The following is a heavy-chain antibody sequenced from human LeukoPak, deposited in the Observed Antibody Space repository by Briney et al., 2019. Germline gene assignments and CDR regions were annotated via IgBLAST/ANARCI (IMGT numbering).Heavy chain of an antibody. Sequence: GGSLRLSCVVSGFTFSTYAMSWVRQAPGKGLEWVSGIGGSGGDTFYADSVRGRFTVSGDNSKNTLFLQIDSLRTEDTAVYYCEPPGGLGYYQYGMDVWGRGTTVTVSS. D-gene: IGHD3/OR15-3a*01. CDR2: IGGSGGDT. CDR3: EPPGGLGYYQYGMDV. J-gene: IGHJ6*02. V-gene: IGHV3-23*01. CDR1: GFTFSTYA.